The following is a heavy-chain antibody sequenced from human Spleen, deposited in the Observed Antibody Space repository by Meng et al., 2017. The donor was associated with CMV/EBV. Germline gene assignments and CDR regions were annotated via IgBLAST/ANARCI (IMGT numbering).Heavy chain of an antibody. D-gene: IGHD2-8*01. CDR2: ISYDGSNK. Sequence: GESLKISCAASGFTFSSYEMNWVRQAPGKGLEWVAVISYDGSNKYHADSVKGRFTISRDNSKNTLYLQMNSLRAEDTAVYYCARCRDPVLMVYARNYGMDVWGQGTTVTVSS. CDR1: GFTFSSYE. J-gene: IGHJ6*02. V-gene: IGHV3-30*04. CDR3: ARCRDPVLMVYARNYGMDV.